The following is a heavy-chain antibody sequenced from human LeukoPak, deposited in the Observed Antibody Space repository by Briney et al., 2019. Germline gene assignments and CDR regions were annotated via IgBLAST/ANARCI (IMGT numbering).Heavy chain of an antibody. Sequence: PGRSLTLSWAASGFTFSSYAMNSVSHAPGNGLEWVTTTDSTGVSTFYADSVKGRFTVSRDNSKNTLSLQMNSLRAEDTAVYYCAKDPGVVPAHYFDYWGQGILVTVSS. CDR1: GFTFSSYA. CDR3: AKDPGVVPAHYFDY. V-gene: IGHV3-23*01. J-gene: IGHJ4*02. D-gene: IGHD2-2*01. CDR2: TDSTGVST.